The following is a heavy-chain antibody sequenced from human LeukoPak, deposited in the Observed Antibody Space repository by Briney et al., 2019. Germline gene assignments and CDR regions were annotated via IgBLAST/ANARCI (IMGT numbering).Heavy chain of an antibody. V-gene: IGHV5-51*01. J-gene: IGHJ4*02. CDR2: IYPGDSDT. D-gene: IGHD3-16*01. Sequence: GESLKISCQGSGYSFTTYWIGWVRQMPGKGLECMGIIYPGDSDTRYSPSFQGQVTISADKSINTAYLQWSSLKASDTAMYYCARLGAYWSNYYFEYWGQGTLVTVSS. CDR1: GYSFTTYW. CDR3: ARLGAYWSNYYFEY.